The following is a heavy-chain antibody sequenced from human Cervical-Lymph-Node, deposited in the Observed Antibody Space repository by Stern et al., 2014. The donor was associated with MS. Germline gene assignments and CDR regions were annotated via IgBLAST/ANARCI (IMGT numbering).Heavy chain of an antibody. Sequence: VQLEESGAEVKKPGASVKLSCKASGYTFTNYYMNWVRQAPGHGLEWMGIINPSGDTTSYAQKFQGRVTLTRDTSTSTVYMELRSLRSEDTALYYCARDIVLVLAATIKPPDAFDIWGQGTMVTVSS. CDR1: GYTFTNYY. CDR3: ARDIVLVLAATIKPPDAFDI. CDR2: INPSGDTT. J-gene: IGHJ3*02. V-gene: IGHV1-46*01. D-gene: IGHD2-15*01.